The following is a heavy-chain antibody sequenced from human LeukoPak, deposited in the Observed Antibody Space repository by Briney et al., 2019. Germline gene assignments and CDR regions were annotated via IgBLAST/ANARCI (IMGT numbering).Heavy chain of an antibody. V-gene: IGHV3-21*01. CDR1: GFTFSSYS. D-gene: IGHD7-27*01. CDR2: IDTSTTYM. Sequence: GGSQRLSCAAPGFTFSSYSMNWVRQAPGKGLEWVSSIDTSTTYMTYADSVKGRFTISRDNARNSLYLQMNSLRAEDTAVYYCAREAGTGERWYFDLWGRGTLVTVSS. J-gene: IGHJ2*01. CDR3: AREAGTGERWYFDL.